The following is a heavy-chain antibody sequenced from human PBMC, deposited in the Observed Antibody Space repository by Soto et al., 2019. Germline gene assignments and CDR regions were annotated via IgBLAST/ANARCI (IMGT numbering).Heavy chain of an antibody. CDR3: ARVSGYCSSTSCRYYYYYYYMDV. V-gene: IGHV4-39*01. J-gene: IGHJ6*03. CDR1: DGSISSRSYY. CDR2: IYYSGST. D-gene: IGHD2-2*01. Sequence: SVTLSLTWTVFDGSISSRSYYWGLIRQPPGKGREWIGSIYYSGSTYYNPSLKSRVTISVDTSKNQFSLKLSSVTAADTAVYYCARVSGYCSSTSCRYYYYYYYMDVWGKGTTVTVSS.